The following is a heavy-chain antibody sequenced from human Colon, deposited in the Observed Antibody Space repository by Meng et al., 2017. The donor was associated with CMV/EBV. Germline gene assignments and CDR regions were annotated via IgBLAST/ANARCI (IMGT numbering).Heavy chain of an antibody. Sequence: GESLKISCAASGFTFSSDVMHWVRQAPGKGLVWVARISHDGTITTYVDSVKGRFTISRDNARNTLYLQMNSLRAEDTAVYYCATDPYDVWSGYPTYYFDYWGQGTLVTVSS. CDR3: ATDPYDVWSGYPTYYFDY. CDR1: GFTFSSDV. V-gene: IGHV3-74*03. J-gene: IGHJ4*02. D-gene: IGHD3-3*01. CDR2: ISHDGTIT.